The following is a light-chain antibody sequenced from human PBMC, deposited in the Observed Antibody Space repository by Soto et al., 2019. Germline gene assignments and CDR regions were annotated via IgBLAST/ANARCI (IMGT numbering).Light chain of an antibody. CDR2: LGS. J-gene: IGKJ2*01. V-gene: IGKV2-28*01. Sequence: DIVVTQSPLSLPVTPGEPASISCRSSQSLLHSNGYNFLDWYLQKPGQSPQLLIYLGSNRASGVPDRFSGSGSGTDFTLKISRVEAEDVGVYYCMQGLQSLPYTFGQGTKLEIK. CDR1: QSLLHSNGYNF. CDR3: MQGLQSLPYT.